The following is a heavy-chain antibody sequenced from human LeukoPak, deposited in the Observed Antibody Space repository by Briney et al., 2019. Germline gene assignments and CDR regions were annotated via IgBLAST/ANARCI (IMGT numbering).Heavy chain of an antibody. J-gene: IGHJ4*02. Sequence: VGSLRLSCAASGFTFSSYWMHCVRQAPGKGLVWVSRINSDGSSTSYADSVKGRFTISRDNAKNTLYLQMNSLRAEDTAVYYCASDPTYDILTGYTDYWGQGTLVTVSS. D-gene: IGHD3-9*01. CDR1: GFTFSSYW. CDR2: INSDGSST. CDR3: ASDPTYDILTGYTDY. V-gene: IGHV3-74*01.